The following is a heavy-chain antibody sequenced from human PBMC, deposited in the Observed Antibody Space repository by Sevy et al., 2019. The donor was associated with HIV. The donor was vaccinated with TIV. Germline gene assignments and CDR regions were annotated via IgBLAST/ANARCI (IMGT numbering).Heavy chain of an antibody. CDR3: ARETSSFGEGIYYGMDV. V-gene: IGHV3-21*01. CDR2: ISSISNYI. J-gene: IGHJ6*02. D-gene: IGHD3-10*01. Sequence: GGSLRLSCAASGFTFSDYNMNWVRQAPGKGLEWVSSISSISNYIYYADSVKGRFTISRDNAKNSLYLQMNSLRAEDTAVYYGARETSSFGEGIYYGMDVWGQGTTVTVSS. CDR1: GFTFSDYN.